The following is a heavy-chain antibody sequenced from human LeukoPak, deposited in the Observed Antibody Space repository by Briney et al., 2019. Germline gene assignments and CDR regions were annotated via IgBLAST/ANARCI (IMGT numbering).Heavy chain of an antibody. Sequence: SETLSLTCTVSGGSISSSSYYWGWIRQPPGKGLEWIGSIYYSGSTYYNPSLKSRVTISVDTSKNQFSLKLSSVTAADTAVYYCARHGSGYDDADYYFDYWGQGTLVTVSS. CDR3: ARHGSGYDDADYYFDY. J-gene: IGHJ4*02. D-gene: IGHD5-12*01. CDR1: GGSISSSSYY. V-gene: IGHV4-39*01. CDR2: IYYSGST.